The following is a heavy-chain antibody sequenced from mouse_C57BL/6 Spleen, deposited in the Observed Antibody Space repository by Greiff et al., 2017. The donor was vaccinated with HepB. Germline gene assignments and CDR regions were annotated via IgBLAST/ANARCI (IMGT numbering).Heavy chain of an antibody. D-gene: IGHD2-5*01. CDR3: ARRNSNLYFDV. J-gene: IGHJ1*03. Sequence: EVKLVESGGGLVQPGGSLKLSCAASGFTFSDYYMYWVRQTPEKRLEWVAYISNGGGSTYYPDTVKGRFTISRDNAKNTLYLQMSRLKSEDTAMYYCARRNSNLYFDVWGTGTTVTVSS. CDR1: GFTFSDYY. V-gene: IGHV5-12*01. CDR2: ISNGGGST.